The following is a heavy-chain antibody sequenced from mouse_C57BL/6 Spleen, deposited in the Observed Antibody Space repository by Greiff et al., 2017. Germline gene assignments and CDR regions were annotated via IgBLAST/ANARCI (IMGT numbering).Heavy chain of an antibody. D-gene: IGHD2-5*01. CDR2: ISSGSSTI. J-gene: IGHJ3*01. V-gene: IGHV5-17*01. CDR1: GFTFSDYG. Sequence: EVHLVESGGGLVKPGGSLKLSCAASGFTFSDYGMHWVRQAPEKGLEWVAYISSGSSTIYYADTVKGRFTISRDNAKNTLFLQMTSLRSEDTAMYYCARDSNYVAWFAYWGQGTLVTVSA. CDR3: ARDSNYVAWFAY.